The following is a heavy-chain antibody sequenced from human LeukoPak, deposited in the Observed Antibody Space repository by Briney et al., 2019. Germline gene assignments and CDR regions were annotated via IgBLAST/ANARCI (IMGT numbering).Heavy chain of an antibody. CDR2: ISGDGGST. J-gene: IGHJ6*02. Sequence: GGCLRLSCAASGFTFDDYAMHWVRQAPGKGLEWVSLISGDGGSTYYADSVKGRFTISRDNSKNSLYLQMDSLRTEDTALYYCASGLPAQWLAPYYYYGMDVWGQGTTVTVSS. V-gene: IGHV3-43*02. CDR1: GFTFDDYA. D-gene: IGHD6-19*01. CDR3: ASGLPAQWLAPYYYYGMDV.